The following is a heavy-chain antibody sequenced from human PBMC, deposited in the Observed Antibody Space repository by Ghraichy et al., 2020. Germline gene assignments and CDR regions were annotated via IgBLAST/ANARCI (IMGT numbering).Heavy chain of an antibody. CDR3: VRHLTVVTEWYFDL. Sequence: GESLNISCQGSGYSFTSYWIGWVRQMPGKGLEWMGIIYPGDSNTRYSPSFQGQVTISVDKSISTAYLQWSSLKASDTAIYYCVRHLTVVTEWYFDLWGRGTLVTVSS. J-gene: IGHJ2*01. D-gene: IGHD4-23*01. V-gene: IGHV5-51*01. CDR2: IYPGDSNT. CDR1: GYSFTSYW.